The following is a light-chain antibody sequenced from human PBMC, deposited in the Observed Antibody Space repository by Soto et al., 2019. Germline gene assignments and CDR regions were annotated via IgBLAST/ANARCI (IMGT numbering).Light chain of an antibody. CDR2: DTS. V-gene: IGKV3-11*01. CDR1: QSVWS. J-gene: IGKJ3*01. Sequence: EIVLTQSPATLSLSPGERATLSCRASQSVWSVAWYQQKPGQAPRLLISDTSDRATGIPARFSGSGSGTGFTLTISSLEPEDVAVYFCQQRSTWPTFGPGTTVDIK. CDR3: QQRSTWPT.